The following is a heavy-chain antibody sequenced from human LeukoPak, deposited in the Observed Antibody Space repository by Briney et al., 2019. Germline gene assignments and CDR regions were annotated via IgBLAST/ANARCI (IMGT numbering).Heavy chain of an antibody. J-gene: IGHJ4*02. V-gene: IGHV4-59*12. Sequence: SETLSLTCTVSGGSISNYYWSWIRQPPGKGLEWIGYIYYSGSTNYNPFLKSRVIISVDTSKNQFSLKLSSVTAADTAVYYCARVAVAGIDFDYWGQGTLVTVSS. D-gene: IGHD6-19*01. CDR3: ARVAVAGIDFDY. CDR1: GGSISNYY. CDR2: IYYSGST.